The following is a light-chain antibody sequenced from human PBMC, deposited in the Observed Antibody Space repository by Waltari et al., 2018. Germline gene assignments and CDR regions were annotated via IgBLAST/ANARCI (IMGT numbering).Light chain of an antibody. J-gene: IGLJ2*01. V-gene: IGLV2-8*01. CDR2: EVS. CDR1: SSAVGGFDY. CDR3: SSFAGSSQML. Sequence: QSALTQPPSASGSPGQSVTISCTGTSSAVGGFDYVSWYQQHPGKVPRLMIYEVSKRPSGFPDRFSGSKSGNTASLTVSGLQVEDEADYYCSSFAGSSQMLFGGGTKLTVL.